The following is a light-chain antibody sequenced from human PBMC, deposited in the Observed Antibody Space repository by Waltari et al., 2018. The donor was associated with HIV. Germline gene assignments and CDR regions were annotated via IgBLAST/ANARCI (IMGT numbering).Light chain of an antibody. V-gene: IGLV2-8*01. J-gene: IGLJ2*01. CDR2: EVS. CDR3: SSYAGSNNLV. Sequence: QSALTQPPSASGSPGQSVTISCTGTSSDVGGYNYVSWYRHHPGKAPKIMIDEVSKRPSGVPDRFSGSKSGNTASLTVSELQAEDEADYYCSSYAGSNNLVFGGGTTLTVL. CDR1: SSDVGGYNY.